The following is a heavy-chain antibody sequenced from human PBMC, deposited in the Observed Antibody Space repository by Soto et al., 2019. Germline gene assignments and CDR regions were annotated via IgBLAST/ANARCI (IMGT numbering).Heavy chain of an antibody. CDR1: GFSLTTNEVY. D-gene: IGHD5-12*01. CDR3: ARSTLATDFEY. V-gene: IGHV2-5*02. CDR2: IYGDNDK. Sequence: QITLKESGPTVVNPTQPLTLTCTFSGFSLTTNEVYVGWIRQPPGKALEWLALIYGDNDKRYSPSLKSRLTVTKDTSKNQVVLTMTNMDPVDTATYYCARSTLATDFEYWGQGTLVTVSS. J-gene: IGHJ4*02.